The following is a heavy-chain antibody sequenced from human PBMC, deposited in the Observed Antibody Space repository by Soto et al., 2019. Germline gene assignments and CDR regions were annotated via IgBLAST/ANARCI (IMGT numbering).Heavy chain of an antibody. CDR2: INPNSGGT. CDR3: ARAKFGFDP. CDR1: GYTFTGYY. Sequence: GASVKVSCKASGYTFTGYYMHWVRQAPGQGLEWMGWINPNSGGTNYAQKFQGWVTMTTDTSTSTAYMELRSLRSDDTAVYYCARAKFGFDPWGQGTLVIVSS. J-gene: IGHJ5*02. V-gene: IGHV1-2*04. D-gene: IGHD3-10*01.